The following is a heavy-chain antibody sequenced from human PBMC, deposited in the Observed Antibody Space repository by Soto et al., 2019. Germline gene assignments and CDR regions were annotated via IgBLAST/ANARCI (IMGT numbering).Heavy chain of an antibody. J-gene: IGHJ6*02. CDR3: ARLSTGYSSSWYYGMDV. Sequence: GESLKISCKGSGYSFTSYWIGWVRQMPGKGLEWMGIIYPGDSDTRYSPSFQGQVTISADKSISTAYLQWSSLKASDTAMYYCARLSTGYSSSWYYGMDVWGQGTTVTSP. CDR1: GYSFTSYW. V-gene: IGHV5-51*01. CDR2: IYPGDSDT. D-gene: IGHD6-13*01.